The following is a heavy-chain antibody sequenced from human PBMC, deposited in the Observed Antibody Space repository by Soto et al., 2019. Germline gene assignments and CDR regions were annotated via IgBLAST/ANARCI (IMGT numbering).Heavy chain of an antibody. J-gene: IGHJ6*02. CDR2: INPNSGAT. CDR3: ASRVLCDMNV. V-gene: IGHV1-18*01. Sequence: ASVKVSCKASGYTFTNFGISWVRQAPGQGLEWMGRINPNSGATLYAQEFQGRLTLTTDTSTSTVSLDLTGLKPEDSAVYYCASRVLCDMNVWGQGTTVTVSS. D-gene: IGHD2-21*01. CDR1: GYTFTNFG.